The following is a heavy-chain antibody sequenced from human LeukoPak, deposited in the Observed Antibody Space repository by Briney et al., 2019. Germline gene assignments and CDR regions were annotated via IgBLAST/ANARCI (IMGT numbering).Heavy chain of an antibody. CDR1: GGSVTSTNW. D-gene: IGHD3-3*01. V-gene: IGHV4-4*02. CDR3: AREGGFYRPLDY. CDR2: VHLDGRT. J-gene: IGHJ4*02. Sequence: SETLSLTCDVSGGSVTSTNWWTWVRQPPGKGLEWIGEVHLDGRTNYNPSLKSRLIMPVDLPENHISLKLTSVTAADTAVYYCAREGGFYRPLDYSGQGTLVTVSS.